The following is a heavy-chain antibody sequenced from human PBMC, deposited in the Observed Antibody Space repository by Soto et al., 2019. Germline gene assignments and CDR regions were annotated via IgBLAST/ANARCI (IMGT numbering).Heavy chain of an antibody. CDR2: IYYSGST. V-gene: IGHV4-39*01. Sequence: QLQLQESGPGLVKPSETLSLTCTVSGGSISSSSYYWGWIRQPPGKGLEWIGSIYYSGSTYYNPSLKSRVTISVDTSKNQFSLKLSSVTAADTAVYYCARSITMVRGWGNYYYYGMDVWGQGTTVTVSS. J-gene: IGHJ6*02. CDR1: GGSISSSSYY. CDR3: ARSITMVRGWGNYYYYGMDV. D-gene: IGHD3-10*01.